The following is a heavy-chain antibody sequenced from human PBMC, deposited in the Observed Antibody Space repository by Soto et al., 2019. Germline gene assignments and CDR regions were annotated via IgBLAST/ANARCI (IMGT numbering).Heavy chain of an antibody. Sequence: GGSLRLSCAASGFTFDDYAMHWVRQAPGEGLEWVSGISWNSGSIGYADSVKGRFTISRDNAKNSLYPQMNSLRAEDTALYYCAKDIGPGGVGDDAFDIWGQGTMVTVSS. CDR1: GFTFDDYA. D-gene: IGHD2-8*02. V-gene: IGHV3-9*01. CDR3: AKDIGPGGVGDDAFDI. J-gene: IGHJ3*02. CDR2: ISWNSGSI.